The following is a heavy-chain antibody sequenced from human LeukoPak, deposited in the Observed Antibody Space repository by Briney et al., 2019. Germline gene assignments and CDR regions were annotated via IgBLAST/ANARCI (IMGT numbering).Heavy chain of an antibody. CDR1: GGSFSGYY. J-gene: IGHJ4*02. D-gene: IGHD3-22*01. CDR2: INHSGST. CDR3: ARTLDTSGYYRNFDY. Sequence: SETLSLTCAVYGGSFSGYYWSWIRQPPGKGLEWIGEINHSGSTDYTPSLKSRVTVSVDTSKIQFSLKLSSVTAADTAVYYCARTLDTSGYYRNFDYWGQGTLVTVSS. V-gene: IGHV4-34*01.